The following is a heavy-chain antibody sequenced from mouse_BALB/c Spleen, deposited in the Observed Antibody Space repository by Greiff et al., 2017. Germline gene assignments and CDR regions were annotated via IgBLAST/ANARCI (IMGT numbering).Heavy chain of an antibody. CDR2: ISSGSSTI. Sequence: EVKVVESGGGLVQPGGSRKLSCAASGFTFSSFGMHWVRQAPEKGLEWVAYISSGSSTIYYADTVKGRFTISRDNPKNTLFLQMTSLRSEDTAMYYCARFYGYDGYFDYWGQGTTLTVSS. V-gene: IGHV5-17*02. CDR1: GFTFSSFG. D-gene: IGHD2-2*01. CDR3: ARFYGYDGYFDY. J-gene: IGHJ2*01.